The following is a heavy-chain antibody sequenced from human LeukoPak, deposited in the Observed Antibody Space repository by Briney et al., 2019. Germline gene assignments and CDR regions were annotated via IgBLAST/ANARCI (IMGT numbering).Heavy chain of an antibody. V-gene: IGHV3-7*01. CDR3: ARGSIFGVVSQYYGMDV. J-gene: IGHJ6*02. CDR2: IKQDGSEK. CDR1: GFTFSSYW. D-gene: IGHD3-3*01. Sequence: PGGSLRLSCAASGFTFSSYWISWVRQAPGKGLEWVANIKQDGSEKYYVDSVKGRFTISRDNAKNSLYLQMNSLRAEDTAVYYCARGSIFGVVSQYYGMDVWGQGTTVTVSS.